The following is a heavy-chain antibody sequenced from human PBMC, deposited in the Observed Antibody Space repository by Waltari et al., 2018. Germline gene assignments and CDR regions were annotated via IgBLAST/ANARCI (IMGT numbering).Heavy chain of an antibody. CDR3: ARQWGRTNRQKNFDY. D-gene: IGHD2-8*01. CDR1: GGSFSDYY. V-gene: IGHV4-34*01. J-gene: IGHJ4*02. Sequence: QVQLQQWGAGLLKTSETLSLTCAVYGGSFSDYYCSWIRQPPGKGLEWIGEINYTGRTTYKPSLKSRVTISVDTSKNQFSLKLSSVTAADTAVYYCARQWGRTNRQKNFDYWGQGTLVTVSS. CDR2: INYTGRT.